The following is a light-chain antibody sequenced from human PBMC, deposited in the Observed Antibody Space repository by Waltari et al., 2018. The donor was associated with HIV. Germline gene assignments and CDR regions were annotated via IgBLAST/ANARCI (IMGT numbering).Light chain of an antibody. CDR2: EVT. CDR1: SSNVGSDDL. CDR3: CSCPRSGIRYV. J-gene: IGLJ1*01. Sequence: QSALTQPASVSGSPGQSITISCTGTSSNVGSDDLVSWYQQHPGEAPKLIIYEVTKRPSGVSGGFSGSKSGNTASLTISGLQAEDEADYYCCSCPRSGIRYVFGTGTKVTVL. V-gene: IGLV2-23*02.